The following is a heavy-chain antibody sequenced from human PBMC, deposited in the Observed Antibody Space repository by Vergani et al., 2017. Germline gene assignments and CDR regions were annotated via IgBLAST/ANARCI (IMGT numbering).Heavy chain of an antibody. D-gene: IGHD1-7*01. CDR2: IWDDGSNK. J-gene: IGHJ3*02. CDR3: ARDPTVSSPYNGNYGRDAFDI. CDR1: GFTFSSYG. Sequence: QVQLVESGGGVVQPGRSLRLSCAASGFTFSSYGMHWVRQAPGKGREWVAVIWDDGSNKYYADSVKGRFTISRDNSKNTLYLQMNSLRAEDTAVYYCARDPTVSSPYNGNYGRDAFDIWGQGTMVTVSS. V-gene: IGHV3-33*01.